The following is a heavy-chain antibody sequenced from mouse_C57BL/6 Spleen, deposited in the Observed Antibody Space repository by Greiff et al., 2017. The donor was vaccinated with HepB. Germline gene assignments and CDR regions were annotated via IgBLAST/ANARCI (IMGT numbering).Heavy chain of an antibody. CDR2: ISYSGST. CDR3: ARGRYYGSSYYAMGY. D-gene: IGHD1-1*01. J-gene: IGHJ4*01. CDR1: GYSITSGYD. Sequence: VQLQQSGPGMVKPSQSLSLTCTVTGYSITSGYDWHWIRHFPGNKLEWMGYISYSGSTNYNPSLKSRISITHDTSKNHFFLKLNSVTTEDTATYYCARGRYYGSSYYAMGYWGQGTSVTVSS. V-gene: IGHV3-1*01.